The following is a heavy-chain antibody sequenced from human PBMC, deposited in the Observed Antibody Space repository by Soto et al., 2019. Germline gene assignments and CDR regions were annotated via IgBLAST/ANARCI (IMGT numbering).Heavy chain of an antibody. D-gene: IGHD6-13*01. J-gene: IGHJ5*02. V-gene: IGHV4-30-4*01. Sequence: SLSLTCTVSGGSISSGDYYWSWIRQPPGKGLEWIGYIYYSGSTYYNPSLKSRVTISVDTSKNQFSLKLSSVTAADTAVYYCARERPDGSRLDPWGQGTLVTVSS. CDR3: ARERPDGSRLDP. CDR1: GGSISSGDYY. CDR2: IYYSGST.